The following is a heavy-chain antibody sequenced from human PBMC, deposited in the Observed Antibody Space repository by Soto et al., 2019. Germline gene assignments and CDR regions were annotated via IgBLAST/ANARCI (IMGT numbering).Heavy chain of an antibody. CDR1: GYTFTGYY. V-gene: IGHV1-2*04. J-gene: IGHJ4*02. Sequence: ASVKVSCKASGYTFTGYYIHWVRQAPGQGLEWMGWINPNSGGTNYAQKFQGWVTMTRDTSISTAYMELSRLRSDDTAVYYCARSLTIDHRITLVYWGQGTLVTVSS. D-gene: IGHD3-16*01. CDR2: INPNSGGT. CDR3: ARSLTIDHRITLVY.